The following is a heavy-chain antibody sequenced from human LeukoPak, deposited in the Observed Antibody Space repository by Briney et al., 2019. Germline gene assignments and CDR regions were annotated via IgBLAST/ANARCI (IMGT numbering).Heavy chain of an antibody. D-gene: IGHD5-18*01. CDR2: ISGDGGST. CDR1: GLTFSSYA. J-gene: IGHJ4*02. Sequence: PGGCLRLSCAASGLTFSSYAMSWVRQAPGKGLEWVSVISGDGGSTNYADSVKGRFTISRDNSKNTLSLQMNSLRAEDTAVYYCAAGYNYGYVRLEYWGQGTLVTVSS. V-gene: IGHV3-23*01. CDR3: AAGYNYGYVRLEY.